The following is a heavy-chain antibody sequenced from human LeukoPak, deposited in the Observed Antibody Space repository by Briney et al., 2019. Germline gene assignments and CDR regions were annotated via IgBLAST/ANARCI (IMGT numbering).Heavy chain of an antibody. CDR1: GYTFTSYG. Sequence: SVKVSCKASGYTFTSYGISWVRQAPGQGLEWMGRIIPILDIANYAQKFQGRVTITADKSTSTAYMELSSLRSEDTAVYYCATDRWGIAAAVGYFQHWCQGTLVTVSS. J-gene: IGHJ1*01. CDR3: ATDRWGIAAAVGYFQH. D-gene: IGHD6-13*01. V-gene: IGHV1-69*04. CDR2: IIPILDIA.